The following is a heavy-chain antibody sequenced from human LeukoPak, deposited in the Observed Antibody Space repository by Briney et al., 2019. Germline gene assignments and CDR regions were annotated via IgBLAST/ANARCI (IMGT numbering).Heavy chain of an antibody. CDR3: ARDPPAVAANAYG. CDR2: IYSGGST. CDR1: GVTVSNNY. D-gene: IGHD6-6*01. V-gene: IGHV3-66*01. J-gene: IGHJ4*02. Sequence: GGSLRLSCAASGVTVSNNYMNWVRQAPGKGLEWVSLIYSGGSTYYADSVKGRFTISRDNSKNTLYLQMNSLRAEDTAVYYCARDPPAVAANAYGWGQGTLVTVSS.